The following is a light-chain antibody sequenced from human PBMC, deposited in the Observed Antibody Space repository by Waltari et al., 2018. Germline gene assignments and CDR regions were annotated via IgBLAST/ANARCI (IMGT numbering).Light chain of an antibody. CDR2: WES. Sequence: DIVMTQSPDSLAVSLGERATINCKSSQSLLYSSNNKNYLAWYQQKPAQPPKVLIYWESTRASGVPDRFSGSGSGTDFTLTISSLQAADVAVYYCQQYYSAPLTFGQGTKVEIK. V-gene: IGKV4-1*01. J-gene: IGKJ1*01. CDR3: QQYYSAPLT. CDR1: QSLLYSSNNKNY.